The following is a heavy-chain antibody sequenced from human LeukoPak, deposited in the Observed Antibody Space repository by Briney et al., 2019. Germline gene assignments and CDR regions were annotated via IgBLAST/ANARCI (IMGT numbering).Heavy chain of an antibody. CDR1: GYTFTSYG. CDR3: ARDVEDSSGWYYYYYGMDV. Sequence: GASGKVSCKASGYTFTSYGISWVRQAPGQGLEWMGWISAYNGNTNYAQKLQGRVTMTTDTSTSTAYMELRSLGSDDTAVYYCARDVEDSSGWYYYYYGMDVWGQGTTVTVSS. D-gene: IGHD6-19*01. CDR2: ISAYNGNT. J-gene: IGHJ6*02. V-gene: IGHV1-18*01.